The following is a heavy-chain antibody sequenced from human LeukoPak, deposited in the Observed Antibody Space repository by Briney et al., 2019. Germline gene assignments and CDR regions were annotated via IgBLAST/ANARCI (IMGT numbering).Heavy chain of an antibody. CDR1: GGTFSSYT. CDR3: ATFIGYCSSTSCDAGSLFDY. D-gene: IGHD2-2*01. V-gene: IGHV1-69*02. J-gene: IGHJ4*02. Sequence: SVKVSCKASGGTFSSYTISWVRQAPGQGLEWMGRIIPILGIANYAQKFQGRVTITADKSTSTAYMELSSLRSEDTAVYYCATFIGYCSSTSCDAGSLFDYWGQGTLVTVSS. CDR2: IIPILGIA.